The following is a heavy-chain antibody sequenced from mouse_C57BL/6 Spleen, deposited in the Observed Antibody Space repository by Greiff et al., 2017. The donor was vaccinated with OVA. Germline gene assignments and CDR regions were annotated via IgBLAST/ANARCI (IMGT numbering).Heavy chain of an antibody. CDR1: GLSLTRYG. Sequence: VPLTESGPGLVQPSQSLSITCTVSGLSLTRYGVHWVRQSPGKGLEWLGVIWSGGSTDYNAAFISRLSISKDNSKSQVFIKMDSLQADNTAIYYCARKGDGSSTYYYAMDYWGQGTSVTVSS. J-gene: IGHJ4*01. CDR2: IWSGGST. V-gene: IGHV2-2*01. D-gene: IGHD1-1*01. CDR3: ARKGDGSSTYYYAMDY.